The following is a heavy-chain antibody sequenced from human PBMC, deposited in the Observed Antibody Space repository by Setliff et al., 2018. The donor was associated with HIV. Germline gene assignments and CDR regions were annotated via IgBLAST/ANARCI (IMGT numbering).Heavy chain of an antibody. CDR1: GASISSGGYY. J-gene: IGHJ4*02. V-gene: IGHV4-31*03. Sequence: SETLSLTCTVSGASISSGGYYWSWIRQHPGKGLECIGYIYYSGSTYYNPSLKSRVSMSVETSENQFSLKLSAVTAADTAVYYCARSGDGYNGGAYYWGQGTLVTVSS. CDR2: IYYSGST. D-gene: IGHD5-12*01. CDR3: ARSGDGYNGGAYY.